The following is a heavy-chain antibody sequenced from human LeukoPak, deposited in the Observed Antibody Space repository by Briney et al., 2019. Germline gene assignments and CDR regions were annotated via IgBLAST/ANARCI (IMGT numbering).Heavy chain of an antibody. CDR1: GYTFTSYY. CDR3: ARGTYSGSSVQSYYMDV. Sequence: ASVKVSCKASGYTFTSYYMHWVRQAPGQGLEWMGIINPSGSSTNYAQKFQGRVTMTRDTSTSTVYMELSSLRSEDTAVYYCARGTYSGSSVQSYYMDVWGKGTTVTISS. J-gene: IGHJ6*03. V-gene: IGHV1-46*01. D-gene: IGHD6-13*01. CDR2: INPSGSST.